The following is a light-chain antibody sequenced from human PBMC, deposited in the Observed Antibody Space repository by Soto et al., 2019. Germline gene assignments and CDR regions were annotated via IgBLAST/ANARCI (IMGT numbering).Light chain of an antibody. CDR2: GAS. CDR1: ESVSSN. J-gene: IGKJ5*01. Sequence: EVVMTQSQSTLSVSPGERSTLSCMSSESVSSNLAWYQQRPGQAPRLVIYGASTRATGIPARFSGGGSGTEFTLTISSLQSEDFAVYYCQQYNSWPPITFGQGTRLEI. CDR3: QQYNSWPPIT. V-gene: IGKV3-15*01.